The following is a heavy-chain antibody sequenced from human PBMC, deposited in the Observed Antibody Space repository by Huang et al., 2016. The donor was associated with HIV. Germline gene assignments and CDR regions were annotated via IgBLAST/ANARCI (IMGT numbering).Heavy chain of an antibody. CDR2: LYDSGSP. D-gene: IGHD3-22*01. J-gene: IGHJ4*02. V-gene: IGHV4-39*01. Sequence: QLQLQESGPGLVKPSDTLSLNCTISGGSIKSRNYYWGWVRQAPGKGLEWIVDLYDSGSPYYNPSLRSRVSLAVDTSKNQVTLKVNAVIAADTAVYYCARRQGSGYYFYFDYWGRGIPVTVSA. CDR1: GGSIKSRNYY. CDR3: ARRQGSGYYFYFDY.